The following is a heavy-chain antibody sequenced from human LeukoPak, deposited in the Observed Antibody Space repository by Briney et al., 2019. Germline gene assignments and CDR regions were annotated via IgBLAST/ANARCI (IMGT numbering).Heavy chain of an antibody. D-gene: IGHD4-17*01. V-gene: IGHV3-74*01. J-gene: IGHJ4*02. CDR2: INSDGSST. CDR3: ARAGNDYGDPYFDY. CDR1: GFTFSSYW. Sequence: PGGSLSLSCAASGFTFSSYWMHWVRQAPGKGLVWVSRINSDGSSTSYADSVKGRFTISRDNAKNTLYLQMNSLRVEDTAVYYCARAGNDYGDPYFDYWGQGTLVTVSS.